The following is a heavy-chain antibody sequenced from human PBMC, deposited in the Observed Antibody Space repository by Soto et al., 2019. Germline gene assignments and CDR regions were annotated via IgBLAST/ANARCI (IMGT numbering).Heavy chain of an antibody. CDR2: IIPKLGSA. CDR1: GGGNLRDYR. D-gene: IGHD3-16*01. Sequence: QVQLVQSGAEVKEPGSSVKVSCKASGGGNLRDYRTTWVRRAPGQGLEWMGGIIPKLGSANYAQNFQGRVTITADESTNSVYRELRSLRSGDTAVYYWAGGGDVYIFGAVSGGQGPPATVPS. CDR3: AGGGDVYIFGAVS. J-gene: IGHJ4*02. V-gene: IGHV1-69*01.